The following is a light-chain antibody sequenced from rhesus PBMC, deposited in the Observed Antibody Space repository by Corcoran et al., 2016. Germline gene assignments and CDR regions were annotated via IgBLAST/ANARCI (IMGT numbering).Light chain of an antibody. V-gene: IGKV1-32*02. Sequence: DIQMSQSPSSLSASVGDRVPITCRASQGISSYLNWYQQKPGKAPKLLIYNANSLARGVPSRFSGSGSGTEFPLTISSLQPEGFATYSCQQGNSNPRTFGQGAKVEIK. CDR1: QGISSY. CDR2: NAN. CDR3: QQGNSNPRT. J-gene: IGKJ1*01.